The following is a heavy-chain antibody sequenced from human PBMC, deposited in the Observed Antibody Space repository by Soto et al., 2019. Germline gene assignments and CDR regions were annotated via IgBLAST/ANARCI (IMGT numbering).Heavy chain of an antibody. D-gene: IGHD6-13*01. J-gene: IGHJ4*02. Sequence: EVQLVESGGVVVQPGGSLRLSCAASGFTFDDYTMHWVRQAPGKGLEWVSLISWDGGSTYYADSVKGRFTISRDNSKNSLHLQMNSLRTEDTALYYCAKEAAAGEFDYWGQGTLVTVSS. CDR3: AKEAAAGEFDY. CDR2: ISWDGGST. V-gene: IGHV3-43*01. CDR1: GFTFDDYT.